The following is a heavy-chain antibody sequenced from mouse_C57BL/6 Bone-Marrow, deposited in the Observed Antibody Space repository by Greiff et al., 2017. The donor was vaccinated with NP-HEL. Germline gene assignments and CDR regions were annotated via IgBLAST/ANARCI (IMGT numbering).Heavy chain of an antibody. V-gene: IGHV14-4*01. J-gene: IGHJ3*01. Sequence: VQLQQSGAELVRPGASVKLSCTASGFNITDYYMHWVKQRPEQGLEWIGWIDPDNGDTEYASKFQGTATITADTSSNTAYLQLSSLTSEDTAVYDCTTCLYYDDWGQGTLVTVSA. CDR3: TTCLYYDD. CDR2: IDPDNGDT. D-gene: IGHD1-1*01. CDR1: GFNITDYY.